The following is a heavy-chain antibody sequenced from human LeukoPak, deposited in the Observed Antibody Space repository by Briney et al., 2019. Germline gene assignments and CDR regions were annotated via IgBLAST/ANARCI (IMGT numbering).Heavy chain of an antibody. CDR2: ISAYNGNT. Sequence: GASVKVSCKASGYTFTSYGISWVRQAPGQGLEWMGWISAYNGNTNYAQKLQGRVTMTTDTSTSTAYMELRSLRSDDTAVCYCARIRATYYYDSSGYFFDYWGQGTLVTVSS. D-gene: IGHD3-22*01. V-gene: IGHV1-18*01. CDR3: ARIRATYYYDSSGYFFDY. J-gene: IGHJ4*02. CDR1: GYTFTSYG.